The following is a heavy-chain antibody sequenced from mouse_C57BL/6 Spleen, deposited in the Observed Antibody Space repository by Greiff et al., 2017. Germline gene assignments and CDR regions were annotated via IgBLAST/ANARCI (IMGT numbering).Heavy chain of an antibody. D-gene: IGHD1-1*01. CDR2: IWRGGST. CDR1: GFSLTSYG. J-gene: IGHJ3*01. V-gene: IGHV2-5*01. CDR3: AKGDYYGSPAWFAY. Sequence: VKLQESGPGLVQPSQSLSITCTVSGFSLTSYGVHWVRQSPGKGLEWLGVIWRGGSTDYNAAFMSRLSITKDNSKSQVFFKMNSLQADDTAIYYCAKGDYYGSPAWFAYWGQGTLVTVSA.